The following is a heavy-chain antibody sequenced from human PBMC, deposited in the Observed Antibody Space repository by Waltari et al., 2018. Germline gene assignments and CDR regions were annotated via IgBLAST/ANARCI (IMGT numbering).Heavy chain of an antibody. Sequence: QVQLVQSGAEVKKPGSSVKVSCKASGGTFSTYAISWVRQAPGQGLEWMGGILPLFAKPNYAQKFQGRVTITADQSTSTAYMELSSLRSEDTAVYYCARGGYYFDSWGQGTLVTVSS. D-gene: IGHD3-16*01. CDR3: ARGGYYFDS. J-gene: IGHJ4*02. CDR2: ILPLFAKP. V-gene: IGHV1-69*01. CDR1: GGTFSTYA.